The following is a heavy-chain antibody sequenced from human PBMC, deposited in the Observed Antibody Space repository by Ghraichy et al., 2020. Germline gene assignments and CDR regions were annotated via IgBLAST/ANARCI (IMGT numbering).Heavy chain of an antibody. CDR3: ARDDDKRDNALDY. V-gene: IGHV3-33*01. J-gene: IGHJ4*02. Sequence: GGSLRLSCAASGFTFSSYGMHWVRQAPGKGLDWVAVITNDGRGDRYADSVRGRFSISRDNSKNILYLQMNNVRVEDTALYYCARDDDKRDNALDYWGQGTLVTVSS. CDR2: ITNDGRGD. CDR1: GFTFSSYG. D-gene: IGHD2-8*01.